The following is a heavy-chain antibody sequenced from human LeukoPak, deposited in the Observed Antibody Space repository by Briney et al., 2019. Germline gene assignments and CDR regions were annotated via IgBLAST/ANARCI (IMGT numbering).Heavy chain of an antibody. CDR2: IYYSGST. J-gene: IGHJ4*02. Sequence: SETLSLTCTVSGGSISRYYCSLIRQPPGKGLEWSGYIYYSGSTNYNPSLKSRVTISVDTSKNQFSLKLSSVTAADTAVYYCARGPIAVAGNGFDYWGQGTLVTVSS. CDR3: ARGPIAVAGNGFDY. V-gene: IGHV4-59*01. D-gene: IGHD6-19*01. CDR1: GGSISRYY.